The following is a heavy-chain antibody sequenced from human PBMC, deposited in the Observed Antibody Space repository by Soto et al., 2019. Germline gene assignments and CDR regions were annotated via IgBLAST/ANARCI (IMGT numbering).Heavy chain of an antibody. CDR1: GGSIGSSSYY. Sequence: PSETLSLTCTVSGGSIGSSSYYWGWIRQPPGKGLEWIGSIYYSGSTYYNPSLKSRVTISVDTSKNQFSLKLSSVTAADTAVYYCASFSLEDPYYFDYWGQGTLVTVSS. D-gene: IGHD3-16*02. J-gene: IGHJ4*02. V-gene: IGHV4-39*07. CDR3: ASFSLEDPYYFDY. CDR2: IYYSGST.